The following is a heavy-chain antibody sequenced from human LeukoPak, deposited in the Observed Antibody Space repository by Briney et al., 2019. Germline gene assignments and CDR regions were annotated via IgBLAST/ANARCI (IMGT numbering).Heavy chain of an antibody. Sequence: GRSLRLSCAASGFTFDDYAMHWVRQAPGKGLEWVSGISWNSGSIGYADSVKGRFTISRDNAKNSLYLQMNSLRAEDTALYYCAKDSDVYSSGWYYFDYWGQGTLVTVSS. V-gene: IGHV3-9*01. CDR1: GFTFDDYA. D-gene: IGHD6-19*01. J-gene: IGHJ4*02. CDR2: ISWNSGSI. CDR3: AKDSDVYSSGWYYFDY.